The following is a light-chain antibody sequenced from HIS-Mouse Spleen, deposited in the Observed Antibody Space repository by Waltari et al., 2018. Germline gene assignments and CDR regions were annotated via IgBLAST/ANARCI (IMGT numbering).Light chain of an antibody. CDR1: AFPRKY. Sequence: SSELTLPPSVSVSPAQPARITCSGDAFPRKYAYWYQQKSGQAPVLVIYEDSKRPSGIPERFSGSSSGTMATLTISGAQVEDEADYYCYSTDSSGNHRVFGGGTKLTVL. CDR2: EDS. CDR3: YSTDSSGNHRV. J-gene: IGLJ2*01. V-gene: IGLV3-10*01.